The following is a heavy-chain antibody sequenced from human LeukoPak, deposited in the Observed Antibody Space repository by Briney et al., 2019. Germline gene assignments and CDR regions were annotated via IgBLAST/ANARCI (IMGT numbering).Heavy chain of an antibody. Sequence: GGTLRLSCAASGFTFSSHGMSWVRQAPGKGLEWVSGISGSGGSTYYADSVKGRFIISRDNSKNTLYLQMNSLRAEDTAVYYCAKIARGSGSYHFDYWGQGTLVTVSS. CDR2: ISGSGGST. CDR1: GFTFSSHG. J-gene: IGHJ4*02. D-gene: IGHD3-10*01. V-gene: IGHV3-23*01. CDR3: AKIARGSGSYHFDY.